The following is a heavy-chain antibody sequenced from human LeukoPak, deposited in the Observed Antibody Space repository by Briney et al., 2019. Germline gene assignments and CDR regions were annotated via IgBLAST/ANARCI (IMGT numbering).Heavy chain of an antibody. CDR3: AKGLSSSWYGRLDY. CDR2: ISWNSGSI. V-gene: IGHV3-9*03. CDR1: GFTFDDYA. Sequence: GGSLRLSCAASGFTFDDYAMHWIRQAPGKGLEWVSGISWNSGSIGYADSVKGRFTISRDNAKNSLYLQMNSLRAEDMALYYCAKGLSSSWYGRLDYWGQGTLVTVSS. D-gene: IGHD6-13*01. J-gene: IGHJ4*02.